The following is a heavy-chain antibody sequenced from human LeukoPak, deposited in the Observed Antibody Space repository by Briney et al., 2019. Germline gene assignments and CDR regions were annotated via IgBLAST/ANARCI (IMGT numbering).Heavy chain of an antibody. V-gene: IGHV3-48*01. D-gene: IGHD2/OR15-2a*01. CDR1: GFTFTSYS. J-gene: IGHJ4*02. CDR2: ITSSSTTV. CDR3: TRGKVVLRGTVFDY. Sequence: GGSQRLTCVASGFTFTSYSMNWVRQAPGKGLEGVSYITSSSTTVFYADSVKGRFTISRGNAKNSVYLQVNSLNVEDTAIYYCTRGKVVLRGTVFDYWGQGTPVTVSS.